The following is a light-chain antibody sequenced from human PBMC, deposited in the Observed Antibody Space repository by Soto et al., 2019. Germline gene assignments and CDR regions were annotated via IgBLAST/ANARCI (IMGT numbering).Light chain of an antibody. CDR3: HQYNTWPRT. CDR2: GAS. Sequence: EIVMTQSPVTLSVSPGERVTLSCRASQTVASNLAWYQQKPGQAHRVVIHGASTRATDFPARFSGSGSGTEFTLTISSLQSEDIGVYYCHQYNTWPRTFGQGTKVDIK. V-gene: IGKV3-15*01. J-gene: IGKJ1*01. CDR1: QTVASN.